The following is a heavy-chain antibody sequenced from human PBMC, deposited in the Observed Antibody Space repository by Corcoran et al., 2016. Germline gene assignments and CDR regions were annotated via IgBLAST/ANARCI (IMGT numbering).Heavy chain of an antibody. CDR3: ASRSEDGGWYSGYYYYGMDV. D-gene: IGHD6-19*01. CDR1: GGTFSSYA. CDR2: IIPIFGTA. V-gene: IGHV1-69*06. Sequence: QVQLVQSGAEVKKPGSSVKVSCKASGGTFSSYAISWVRQAPGQGLEWMGGIIPIFGTANYAQKFQGRVTITADKSTSTAYMELSSLRSEDTAVYDCASRSEDGGWYSGYYYYGMDVWGQGTTVTVSS. J-gene: IGHJ6*02.